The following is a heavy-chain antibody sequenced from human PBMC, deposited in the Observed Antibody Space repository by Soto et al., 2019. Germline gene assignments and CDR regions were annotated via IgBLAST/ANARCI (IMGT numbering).Heavy chain of an antibody. D-gene: IGHD6-19*01. CDR2: ISAYNGNT. CDR3: ARDRKNGSGWFRRMYWFDP. V-gene: IGHV1-18*01. CDR1: GYTFTSYG. J-gene: IGHJ5*02. Sequence: ASVKVSCKASGYTFTSYGISWVRQAPGQGLEWMGWISAYNGNTNYAQKLQGRVTMTTDTSTSTAYMELRSLRSDDTAVYYCARDRKNGSGWFRRMYWFDPWGQGTLVSVSS.